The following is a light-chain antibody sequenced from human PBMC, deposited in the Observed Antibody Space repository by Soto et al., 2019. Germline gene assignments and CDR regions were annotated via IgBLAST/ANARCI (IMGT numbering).Light chain of an antibody. CDR3: QQYGSSPRT. Sequence: EIVLTQSPGTLSLSPGERATLSCRASQSVSSTYLAWYQQKPGQAPSLLMYGASRRATGIPERFSGSGSGTDFTLTISRLEPEDFAVYYCQQYGSSPRTFGQGTKVEIK. CDR2: GAS. J-gene: IGKJ1*01. CDR1: QSVSSTY. V-gene: IGKV3-20*01.